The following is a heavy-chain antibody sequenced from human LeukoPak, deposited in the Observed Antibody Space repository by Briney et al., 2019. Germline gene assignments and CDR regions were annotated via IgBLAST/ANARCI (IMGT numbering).Heavy chain of an antibody. Sequence: PGGSLRLSCAASGFTFSSYGMHWVRQAPGKGLEWVAVIWYDGSNKYYADSVKGRFTISRDNSKNTLYLQMNSLRAEDTAVYYCARVGGYGRTYYYYYGMDVWGQGTTVTVSS. CDR1: GFTFSSYG. V-gene: IGHV3-33*08. CDR3: ARVGGYGRTYYYYYGMDV. CDR2: IWYDGSNK. J-gene: IGHJ6*02. D-gene: IGHD5-18*01.